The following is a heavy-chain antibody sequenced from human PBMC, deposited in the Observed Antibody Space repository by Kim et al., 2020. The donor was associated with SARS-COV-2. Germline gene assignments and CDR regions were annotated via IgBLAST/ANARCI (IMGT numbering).Heavy chain of an antibody. Sequence: NPSLKSRVTISVDTSKNQFSLKLSYVTAADTAVYYCARIAAAGTLDWFDPWGQGTLVTVSS. J-gene: IGHJ5*02. V-gene: IGHV4-39*01. D-gene: IGHD6-13*01. CDR3: ARIAAAGTLDWFDP.